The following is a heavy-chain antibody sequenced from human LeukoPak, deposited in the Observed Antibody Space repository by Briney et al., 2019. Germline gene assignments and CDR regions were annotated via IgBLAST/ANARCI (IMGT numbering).Heavy chain of an antibody. CDR1: GFTFSSSA. V-gene: IGHV3-23*01. CDR2: ISNNGGYA. D-gene: IGHD2-15*01. Sequence: GGSLRLSCAASGFTFSSSAMSWVRQAPGKGLEWVSAISNNGGYAYYADSVQGRFTISRDNSKSTLCLQMNSLRAEDTAVYYCAKQLGYCSDGSCYFPYWGQGTLVTVSS. CDR3: AKQLGYCSDGSCYFPY. J-gene: IGHJ4*02.